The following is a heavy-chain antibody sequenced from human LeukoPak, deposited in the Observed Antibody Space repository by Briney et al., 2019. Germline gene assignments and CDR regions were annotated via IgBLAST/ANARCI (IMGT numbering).Heavy chain of an antibody. J-gene: IGHJ4*02. D-gene: IGHD1/OR15-1a*01. V-gene: IGHV3-30*18. Sequence: PGRSLRLSCAASGFTFSTFGIHWVRQAPGKGLEWVAAISPDGNNEYYTDSVKGRFTISRDNSKNMIYLQMNSLRGEDSAVYYYAKVNNYDDYWGQGTLVTVSS. CDR2: ISPDGNNE. CDR1: GFTFSTFG. CDR3: AKVNNYDDY.